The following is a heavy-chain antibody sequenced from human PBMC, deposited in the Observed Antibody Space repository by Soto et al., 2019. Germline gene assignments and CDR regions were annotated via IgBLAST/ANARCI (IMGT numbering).Heavy chain of an antibody. V-gene: IGHV4-59*12. CDR2: IYFSGGT. J-gene: IGHJ4*02. CDR1: GGYISSYY. Sequence: PSETLSLTCTVSGGYISSYYWSWIRQPPGKGLEWIGYIYFSGGTNYNPSLKSRVTISVDTSKNQFSLKLNSVTAADTAVYYCARESRSWYGSIWDYWGQGTLVTVSS. CDR3: ARESRSWYGSIWDY. D-gene: IGHD6-13*01.